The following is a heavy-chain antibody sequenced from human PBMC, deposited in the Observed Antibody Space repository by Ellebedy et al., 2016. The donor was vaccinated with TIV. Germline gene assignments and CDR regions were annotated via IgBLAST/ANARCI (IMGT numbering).Heavy chain of an antibody. CDR3: GKYDSSGYYYAQRVY. CDR1: GFTFSNFA. D-gene: IGHD3-22*01. J-gene: IGHJ4*02. Sequence: GESLKISCAASGFTFSNFAMTWIRQAPGKGLEWVSGISSSGGSTFYTDSVKGRFTISRDNSKNTVYLQMRSLRAEDTAVYYCGKYDSSGYYYAQRVYWGQGSLVTVSS. CDR2: ISSSGGST. V-gene: IGHV3-23*01.